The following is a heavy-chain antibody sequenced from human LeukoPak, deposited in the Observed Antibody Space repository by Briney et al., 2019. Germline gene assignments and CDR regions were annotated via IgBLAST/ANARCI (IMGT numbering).Heavy chain of an antibody. CDR2: INHSGST. Sequence: SETLSLTCAVYGGSFSGYYWSWIRQPPGKGLEWIGEINHSGSTNYNPSLKSRVTISVDTSKNQFSLKLSSVTAADTAVYYCAIYSSSDPPYYYYGMDVWGQGTTVTVSS. D-gene: IGHD6-6*01. J-gene: IGHJ6*02. V-gene: IGHV4-34*01. CDR1: GGSFSGYY. CDR3: AIYSSSDPPYYYYGMDV.